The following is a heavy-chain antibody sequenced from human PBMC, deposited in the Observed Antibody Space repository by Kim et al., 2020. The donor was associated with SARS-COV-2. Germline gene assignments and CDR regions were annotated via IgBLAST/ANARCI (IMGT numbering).Heavy chain of an antibody. J-gene: IGHJ4*02. CDR2: T. Sequence: TTYSPSFQGKVTISADKSFSTAYLQWSSLKASDTAMYYCARRGATGCYRYWGQGTLVTVSS. D-gene: IGHD2-2*01. V-gene: IGHV5-51*01. CDR3: ARRGATGCYRY.